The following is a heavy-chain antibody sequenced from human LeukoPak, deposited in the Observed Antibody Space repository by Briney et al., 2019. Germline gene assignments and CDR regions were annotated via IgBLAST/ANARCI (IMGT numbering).Heavy chain of an antibody. J-gene: IGHJ4*02. D-gene: IGHD3-22*01. CDR2: IYHSGST. Sequence: NASETLSLTCTVSGGSISSGSYYWGWIRQPPGKGLEWIGSIYHSGSTYYNPSLKSRVTISVDTSKNQFSLKLSSVTAADTAVYYCARSVSYVRSYYYDSSGYHFDYWGQGTLVTVSS. CDR1: GGSISSGSYY. CDR3: ARSVSYVRSYYYDSSGYHFDY. V-gene: IGHV4-39*07.